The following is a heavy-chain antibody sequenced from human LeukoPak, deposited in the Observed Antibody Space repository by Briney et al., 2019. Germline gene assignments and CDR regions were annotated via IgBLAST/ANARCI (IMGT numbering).Heavy chain of an antibody. CDR3: ARDAQYSSSSAYFDY. J-gene: IGHJ4*02. CDR2: IIPIFGTA. Sequence: SVKVSCKASGGTFSSFAISWVRQAPGQGLEWMGRIIPIFGTANYAQKFQGRVTITTDESTSTAYMELSSLRSEDTAVYYCARDAQYSSSSAYFDYWGQGTLVTVSS. CDR1: GGTFSSFA. D-gene: IGHD6-6*01. V-gene: IGHV1-69*05.